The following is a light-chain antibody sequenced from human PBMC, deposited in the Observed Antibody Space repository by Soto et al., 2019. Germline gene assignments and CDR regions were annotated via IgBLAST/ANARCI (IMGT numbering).Light chain of an antibody. CDR2: EVT. CDR3: SSYTSSSTWV. V-gene: IGLV2-14*01. CDR1: SSDVGGYNY. Sequence: QSALTQPASVSGSPGQSITISCTGTSSDVGGYNYVSWYQQHPGKASKLIIYEVTNRPSGVSNRFSGSKSGNTASLTISGLQAEDEADYYCSSYTSSSTWVFGGGTKLTVL. J-gene: IGLJ3*02.